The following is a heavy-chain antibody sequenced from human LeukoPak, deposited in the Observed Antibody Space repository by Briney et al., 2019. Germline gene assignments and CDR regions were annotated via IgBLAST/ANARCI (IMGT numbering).Heavy chain of an antibody. CDR2: INPNSGGT. D-gene: IGHD3-10*01. Sequence: GASVKVSYKDSGYTFTGYYMHWVRQAPGQGLEWMGWINPNSGGTNYAQKFQGRVTMTRDTSISTAYMELSRLRSDDTAVYYCASLAGSYYYGSGSRWYDAFDIWGQGTMVTVSS. CDR3: ASLAGSYYYGSGSRWYDAFDI. J-gene: IGHJ3*02. CDR1: GYTFTGYY. V-gene: IGHV1-2*02.